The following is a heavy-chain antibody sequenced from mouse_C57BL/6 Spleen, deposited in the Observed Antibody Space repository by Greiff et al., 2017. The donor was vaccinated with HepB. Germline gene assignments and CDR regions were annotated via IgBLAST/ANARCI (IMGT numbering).Heavy chain of an antibody. CDR1: GYTFTSYW. CDR2: IDPSDSYT. J-gene: IGHJ4*01. V-gene: IGHV1-69*01. D-gene: IGHD2-5*01. CDR3: VTDYSNPFYAMDY. Sequence: QVQLQQPGAELVMPGASVKLSCKASGYTFTSYWMHWVKQRPGQGLEWIGEIDPSDSYTNYNQKFKGNSTLTVDKSTSTAYMQLSSLTSDDSAVYYCVTDYSNPFYAMDYWGQGTSVTVSS.